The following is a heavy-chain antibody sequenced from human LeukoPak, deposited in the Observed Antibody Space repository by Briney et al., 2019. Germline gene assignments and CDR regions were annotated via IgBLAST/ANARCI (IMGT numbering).Heavy chain of an antibody. V-gene: IGHV3-7*01. J-gene: IGHJ5*02. CDR1: GFSFSTYW. D-gene: IGHD2-2*02. Sequence: GGSLRLSCAASGFSFSTYWMTWVRQAPGKGLEWVANTNQDGSKVSYSDSVKGRFTISRDNAKNSLSLQMNSLRVEDTAVYHCARAWRCSSSSPSSNCYTFFDPWGQGTLVIVSS. CDR3: ARAWRCSSSSPSSNCYTFFDP. CDR2: TNQDGSKV.